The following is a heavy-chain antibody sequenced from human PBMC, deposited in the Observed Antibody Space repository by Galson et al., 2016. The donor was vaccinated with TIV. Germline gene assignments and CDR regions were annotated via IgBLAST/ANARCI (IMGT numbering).Heavy chain of an antibody. Sequence: QSGAEVKKPGDSLKISCKTSGYRFTNSWIAWVRQMPGKGLEWMGVIYPADSDTTYRPSLQGQVTMSVDKSISTAYLQWSSLEASDTAMYYCARLLTYCNVTTGTTVGYFDYWGQGTPVTVSS. V-gene: IGHV5-51*03. CDR3: ARLLTYCNVTTGTTVGYFDY. J-gene: IGHJ4*02. D-gene: IGHD2/OR15-2a*01. CDR1: GYRFTNSW. CDR2: IYPADSDT.